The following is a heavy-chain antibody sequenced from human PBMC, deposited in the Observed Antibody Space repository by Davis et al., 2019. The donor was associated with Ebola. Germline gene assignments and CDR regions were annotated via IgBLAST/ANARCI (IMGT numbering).Heavy chain of an antibody. J-gene: IGHJ4*02. Sequence: GESLKISCAASGFTFSSYSMNWVRQAPGKGPEWVSYISSSGSTIYYADSVKGRFTISRDNAKNSLYLQMNSLRVEDTAVYFCARGGAVAPDWGPGTLVTVSS. CDR1: GFTFSSYS. CDR2: ISSSGSTI. D-gene: IGHD4-23*01. V-gene: IGHV3-48*04. CDR3: ARGGAVAPD.